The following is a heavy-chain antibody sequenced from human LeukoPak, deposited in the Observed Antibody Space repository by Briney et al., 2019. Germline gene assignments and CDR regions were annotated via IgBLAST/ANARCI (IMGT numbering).Heavy chain of an antibody. D-gene: IGHD6-13*01. V-gene: IGHV4-39*07. CDR2: INHSGST. J-gene: IGHJ1*01. CDR3: ARRIYSRPFQH. Sequence: PSETLSLTCTVSGGCISSSSYYWSWIRQPPGKGMEWIGEINHSGSTNYNPSLKSRVTISVDTSKNQFSLKLSSVTAADTAVYYCARRIYSRPFQHWGQGTLVTVSS. CDR1: GGCISSSSYY.